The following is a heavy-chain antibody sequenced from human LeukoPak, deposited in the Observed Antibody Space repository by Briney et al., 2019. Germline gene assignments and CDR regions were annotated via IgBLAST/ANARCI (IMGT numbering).Heavy chain of an antibody. CDR1: GFTFRSFD. V-gene: IGHV3-33*01. CDR2: IQYDGRDT. D-gene: IGHD4-17*01. Sequence: PGKSLRLSCVASGFTFRSFDMHWVRQAPGQGLEWVAAIQYDGRDTDYADSVKGRFTISRDNSKDTLYLETDSLRVEDTALYYCARQRDYGDYYFDYWGQGTLVAVSS. J-gene: IGHJ4*02. CDR3: ARQRDYGDYYFDY.